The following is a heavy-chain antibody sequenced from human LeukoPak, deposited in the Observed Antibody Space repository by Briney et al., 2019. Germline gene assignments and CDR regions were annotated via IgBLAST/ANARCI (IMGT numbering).Heavy chain of an antibody. J-gene: IGHJ2*01. CDR3: ARSYCSGGSCYPTAHFDL. CDR2: ISAYNGNT. V-gene: IGHV1-18*01. D-gene: IGHD2-15*01. CDR1: GYTFTSYG. Sequence: GASVKVSCKASGYTFTSYGISWVRQAPGQGLEWMGWISAYNGNTNYAQKLQGRVTMTTDTSTGTAYMELRSLRSDDTAVYYCARSYCSGGSCYPTAHFDLWGRGTLVTVSS.